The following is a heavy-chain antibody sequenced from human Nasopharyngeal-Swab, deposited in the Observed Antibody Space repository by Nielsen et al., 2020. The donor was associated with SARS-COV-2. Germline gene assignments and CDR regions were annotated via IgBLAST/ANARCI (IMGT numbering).Heavy chain of an antibody. CDR1: GGTFSSYA. V-gene: IGHV1-69*04. Sequence: SVKVSCKASGGTFSSYAISWVRQAPGQGLEWMGRIIPILGIANYAQKFQGRVTITADKSTSTAYMELSSLRSEDTAVYYYARHSGYDLVGYCSGGSCSLDYWGQGTLVTVSS. D-gene: IGHD2-15*01. J-gene: IGHJ4*02. CDR3: ARHSGYDLVGYCSGGSCSLDY. CDR2: IIPILGIA.